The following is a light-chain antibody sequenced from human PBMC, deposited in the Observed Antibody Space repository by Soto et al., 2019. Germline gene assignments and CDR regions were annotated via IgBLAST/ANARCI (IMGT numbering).Light chain of an antibody. CDR1: QSVSTSQ. CDR3: QQYGSSSSWT. V-gene: IGKV3-20*01. J-gene: IGKJ1*01. CDR2: GAS. Sequence: IVLTQSPGTLSLSPGERATLSCRASQSVSTSQLAWYQQKPGQAPRLVIYGASSRATGIPDRFSGSGSGTDFTLTVSRLEPEDFAVYYCQQYGSSSSWTFGQGTKVDIK.